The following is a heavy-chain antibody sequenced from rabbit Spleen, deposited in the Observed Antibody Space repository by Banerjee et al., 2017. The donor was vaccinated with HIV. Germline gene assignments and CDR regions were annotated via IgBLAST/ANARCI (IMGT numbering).Heavy chain of an antibody. D-gene: IGHD1-1*01. Sequence: QEQLEESGGGLVQPEGSLTLTCTASGFDLSNYYYMCWVRQAPGKGLEWISCIAGSSSAFTYSATWAKGRFTISKASSTTVTLQMTSLTVADTATYFCARDTSSSFSSYGMDLWGPGTLVTVS. CDR2: IAGSSSAFT. CDR1: GFDLSNYYY. J-gene: IGHJ6*01. CDR3: ARDTSSSFSSYGMDL. V-gene: IGHV1S45*01.